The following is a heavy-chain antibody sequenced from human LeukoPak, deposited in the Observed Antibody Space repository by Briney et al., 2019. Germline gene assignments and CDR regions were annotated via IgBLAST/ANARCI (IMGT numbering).Heavy chain of an antibody. CDR2: IYYSGST. CDR1: GGSISSSSYY. J-gene: IGHJ6*02. CDR3: ARVNGRSSWDHYYGMDV. Sequence: KPSETLSLTCTVSGGSISSSSYYWGWIRQPPGKGLEWIGSIYYSGSTYYNPSLKSRVTISVDTSKNQFSLKLSSVTAADTAVYYCARVNGRSSWDHYYGMDVWGQGTTVTVSS. V-gene: IGHV4-39*07. D-gene: IGHD6-13*01.